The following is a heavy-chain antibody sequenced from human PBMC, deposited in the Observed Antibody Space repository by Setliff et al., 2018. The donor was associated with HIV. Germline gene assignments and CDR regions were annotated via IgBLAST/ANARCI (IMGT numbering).Heavy chain of an antibody. Sequence: SETLSLTCTVSGDSISSNYWTWIRQPPGKGLGYIGYVYYTGSTNYNPSLKNRVTISIDTSKNQFSLKLRSVTAADTAVYYCARGNRVFDYWGQGALVTVSS. J-gene: IGHJ4*02. CDR2: VYYTGST. D-gene: IGHD3-3*01. CDR1: GDSISSNY. V-gene: IGHV4-59*01. CDR3: ARGNRVFDY.